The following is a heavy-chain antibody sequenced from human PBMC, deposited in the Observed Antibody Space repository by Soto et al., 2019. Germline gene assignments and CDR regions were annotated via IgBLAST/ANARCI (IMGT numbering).Heavy chain of an antibody. V-gene: IGHV3-53*02. CDR2: IYSAGST. J-gene: IGHJ4*01. D-gene: IGHD2-21*01. CDR1: GFALRSNY. CDR3: ASASISDYCFDF. Sequence: EVQLAETGGDLIQPGGSLRLSCAASGFALRSNYVSWVRQAPGKGLEWGSVIYSAGSTFYADSVKGRLTNSGDNSKNTVYLQMNNLRAEDTAVYYCASASISDYCFDFWGHGTRVTVSA.